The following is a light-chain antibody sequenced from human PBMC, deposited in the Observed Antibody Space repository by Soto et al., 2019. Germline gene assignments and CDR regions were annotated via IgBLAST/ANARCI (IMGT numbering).Light chain of an antibody. J-gene: IGLJ3*02. CDR3: QTWGTGYWV. Sequence: QLVLTQSPSASASLGASVKLTCTLSSGHSNYAIAWHQQQPEKDPRYLMILNSDGSHNKGDGIPDRFSGSSSGAERYLTISSLQSEDEADYYCQTWGTGYWVFGGGTKVTVL. CDR2: LNSDGSH. CDR1: SGHSNYA. V-gene: IGLV4-69*01.